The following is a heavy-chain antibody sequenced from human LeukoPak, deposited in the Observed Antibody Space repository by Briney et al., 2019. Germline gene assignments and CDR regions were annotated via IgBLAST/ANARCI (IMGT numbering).Heavy chain of an antibody. CDR2: IKQDGSAK. V-gene: IGHV3-7*04. CDR3: ARALESGNSDAGF. D-gene: IGHD4-23*01. CDR1: GFTFSRYW. Sequence: GGSLRLSCATSGFTFSRYWMTWVRQAPGKGLEWVANIKQDGSAKYYVDSVRGRFTIFRDNAKNSLYLQMNSLRAEDTAVYYCARALESGNSDAGFWGKGTLVTVSS. J-gene: IGHJ4*02.